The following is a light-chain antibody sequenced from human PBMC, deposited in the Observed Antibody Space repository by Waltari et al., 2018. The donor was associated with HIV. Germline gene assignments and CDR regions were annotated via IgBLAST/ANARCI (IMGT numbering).Light chain of an antibody. V-gene: IGKV3-20*01. CDR3: QQYGRSPLT. Sequence: EIVMTQSPATLSVSPGERATLSCRASQSVSSTYLAWYQQKLGQAPRLLIYGASSRASGIPDRFSGSGSGTDFTLTITRLEPEDFAVYYCQQYGRSPLTFGQGTKVEIK. CDR1: QSVSSTY. CDR2: GAS. J-gene: IGKJ1*01.